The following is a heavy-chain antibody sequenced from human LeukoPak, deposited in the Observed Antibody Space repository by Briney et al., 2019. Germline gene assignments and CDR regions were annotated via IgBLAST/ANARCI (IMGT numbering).Heavy chain of an antibody. D-gene: IGHD3-3*01. V-gene: IGHV3-7*03. CDR3: ARDQYDTWSRRGNFDS. J-gene: IGHJ4*02. CDR2: IKLDGGEK. Sequence: GGSLRLSCVASGFTFGKYWMSWVRQAPGKGLEWVANIKLDGGEKNYVDSVKGRFTISRDNTENSLYLQMNSLRAEDTAVFYCARDQYDTWSRRGNFDSWGQGTLVIVSS. CDR1: GFTFGKYW.